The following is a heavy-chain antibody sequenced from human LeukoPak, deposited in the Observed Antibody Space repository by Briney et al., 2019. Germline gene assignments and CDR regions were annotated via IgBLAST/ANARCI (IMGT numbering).Heavy chain of an antibody. CDR1: GFTFSSYS. CDR2: ISSLSGTI. J-gene: IGHJ4*02. D-gene: IGHD3-10*01. V-gene: IGHV3-48*01. CDR3: AKDLVRGIIREFDY. Sequence: GGSLRLSCAASGFTFSSYSMNWVRQAPGEGLEWVSYISSLSGTIYYADSVKGRFTISRDNSKNTLYLQMNSLRAEDTAVYYCAKDLVRGIIREFDYWGQGTLVTVSS.